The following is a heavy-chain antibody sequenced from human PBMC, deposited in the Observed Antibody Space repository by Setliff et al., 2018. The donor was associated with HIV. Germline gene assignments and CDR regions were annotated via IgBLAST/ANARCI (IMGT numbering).Heavy chain of an antibody. CDR3: ARHTKHINMIYWLDP. Sequence: PSETLSLTCTVSGGSINSTSYYWGWIRQPPGNGLEWIGSIYHSGTTYYNPSLNDRATISLDTSKNQFSLKLSSVTAADTAVYYCARHTKHINMIYWLDPWGQGTLVTVSS. J-gene: IGHJ5*02. D-gene: IGHD3-22*01. V-gene: IGHV4-39*01. CDR2: IYHSGTT. CDR1: GGSINSTSYY.